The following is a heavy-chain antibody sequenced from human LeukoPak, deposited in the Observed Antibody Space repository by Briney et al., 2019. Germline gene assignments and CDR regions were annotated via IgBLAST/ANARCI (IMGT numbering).Heavy chain of an antibody. Sequence: SETLSLTCTVSGGSISSSSYYWGWIRQPPGKGLEWIGSIYYGGSTYYNPSLKSRVTISVDTSKSQFSLKLSSVTAADTAVYYCASGSYYYDSSGYFFDYWGQGTLVTVSS. D-gene: IGHD3-22*01. CDR1: GGSISSSSYY. CDR2: IYYGGST. CDR3: ASGSYYYDSSGYFFDY. J-gene: IGHJ4*02. V-gene: IGHV4-39*01.